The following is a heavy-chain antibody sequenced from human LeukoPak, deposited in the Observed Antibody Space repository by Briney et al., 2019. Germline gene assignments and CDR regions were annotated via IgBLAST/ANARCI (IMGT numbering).Heavy chain of an antibody. Sequence: ASVKVSCKASGYTFTGYYMHWVRQAPGQGLEWMGWINPNSGATNYAQKFQGRVTMTRDTSINTAYMELTRLTSDDTAVYYCARVYSIRSFDYWGREPWSPSPQ. V-gene: IGHV1-2*02. CDR1: GYTFTGYY. D-gene: IGHD2-15*01. CDR3: ARVYSIRSFDY. CDR2: INPNSGAT. J-gene: IGHJ4*02.